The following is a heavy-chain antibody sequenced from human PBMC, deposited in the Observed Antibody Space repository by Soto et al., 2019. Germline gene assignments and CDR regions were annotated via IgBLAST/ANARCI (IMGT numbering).Heavy chain of an antibody. Sequence: QVQLVESGGGLVRPGGSLRFSCAASGFTFSDHYMSWIRQAPGKGLEWVAYISGGGDNIYYADSVKGRFTISRDNAKNSLFLQMNSLRAADTAVYYCARDREGSGYNYGSGAFDYWGQGTLVTVSS. CDR3: ARDREGSGYNYGSGAFDY. J-gene: IGHJ4*02. D-gene: IGHD3-10*01. V-gene: IGHV3-11*01. CDR2: ISGGGDNI. CDR1: GFTFSDHY.